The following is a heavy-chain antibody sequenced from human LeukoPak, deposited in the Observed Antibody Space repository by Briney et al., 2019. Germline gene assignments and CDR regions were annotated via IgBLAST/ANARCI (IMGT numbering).Heavy chain of an antibody. CDR1: GFTFSSNA. D-gene: IGHD3-22*01. J-gene: IGHJ4*02. Sequence: GGSLRLSCAASGFTFSSNAMHWVRQAPGKGLEWVAATSYDERNKYYGDSVRGRFTISRDNSKNTLYLQMNSLRVEETAVYYCAGGLDNNYSSGYTAWGQGTLVTVSS. CDR2: TSYDERNK. V-gene: IGHV3-30*04. CDR3: AGGLDNNYSSGYTA.